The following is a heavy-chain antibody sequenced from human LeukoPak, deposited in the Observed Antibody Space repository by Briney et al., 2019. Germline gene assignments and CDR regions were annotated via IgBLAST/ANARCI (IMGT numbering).Heavy chain of an antibody. J-gene: IGHJ4*02. Sequence: GGSLRLSCAASGFTFSNYWMSWVRQAPGKGLEWVANIKQDGNEKNYVDSVKGRFTIFRDNAKNSLYLQMNSLRAEDTAVYYCAKDSSYDYVWGSSPLYYFNSWGQGTLVTVSS. CDR2: IKQDGNEK. CDR3: AKDSSYDYVWGSSPLYYFNS. D-gene: IGHD3-16*01. CDR1: GFTFSNYW. V-gene: IGHV3-7*01.